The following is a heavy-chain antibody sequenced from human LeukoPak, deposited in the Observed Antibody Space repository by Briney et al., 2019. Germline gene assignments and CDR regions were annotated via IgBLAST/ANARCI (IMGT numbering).Heavy chain of an antibody. V-gene: IGHV1-18*01. CDR1: GGTFSSNT. J-gene: IGHJ5*02. CDR2: ISAYHGNT. D-gene: IGHD3-22*01. CDR3: ARDQYYDSKGWFDP. Sequence: ASVKVSCKASGGTFSSNTITWVRQAPGQGLEWMGWISAYHGNTNYAQKLQGRVTLTTDTSTSTAYMELRSLRSDDTAVYYCARDQYYDSKGWFDPWGQGTLVTVSS.